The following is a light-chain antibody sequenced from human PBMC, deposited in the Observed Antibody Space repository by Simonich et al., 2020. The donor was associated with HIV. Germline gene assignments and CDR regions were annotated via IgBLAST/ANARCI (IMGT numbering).Light chain of an antibody. Sequence: DIVMTQSPLSLPVTPGEPASISCRFSQSLLYRNGYTYLDCYLQKPGQSPQLLIYWGSKRASGVPDRFSGSGSGTEYTLRISRVEAEDVGVYYCMQTLQTRTFGPGTKVDIK. J-gene: IGKJ3*01. CDR3: MQTLQTRT. V-gene: IGKV2-28*01. CDR1: QSLLYRNGYTY. CDR2: WGS.